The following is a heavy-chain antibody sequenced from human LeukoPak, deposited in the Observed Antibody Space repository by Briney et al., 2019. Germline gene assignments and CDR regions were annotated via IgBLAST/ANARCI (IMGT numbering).Heavy chain of an antibody. CDR1: GFTYSSYA. CDR2: ISSNGVTT. Sequence: GGSLRLSCTASGFTYSSYAMNWVRQAPGKGLEWVSVISSNGVTTYYADSVKGRFTISRDNSKNTMYLQMNSLRTDDTAVYYRAKDRDYYDDWGQGTLVTVSS. J-gene: IGHJ4*02. V-gene: IGHV3-23*01. CDR3: AKDRDYYDD.